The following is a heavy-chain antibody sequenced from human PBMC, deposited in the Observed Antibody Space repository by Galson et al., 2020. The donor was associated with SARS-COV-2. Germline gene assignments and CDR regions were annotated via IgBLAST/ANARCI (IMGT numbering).Heavy chain of an antibody. CDR1: GGSISSSSYY. J-gene: IGHJ6*04. V-gene: IGHV4-39*07. CDR2: IYYSGST. Sequence: SETLSLTCTVSGGSISSSSYYWGWIRQPPGKGLEWIGSIYYSGSTYYNPSLKSRVTISVDTSKNQFSLKLSSVTAADAAVYYCARQNVDFVSGYFPLDVWGKGTTVTVSS. CDR3: ARQNVDFVSGYFPLDV. D-gene: IGHD3-3*01.